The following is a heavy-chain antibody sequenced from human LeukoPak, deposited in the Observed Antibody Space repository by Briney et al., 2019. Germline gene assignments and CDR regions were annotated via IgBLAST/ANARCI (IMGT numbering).Heavy chain of an antibody. D-gene: IGHD1-26*01. CDR2: ISYDGSNK. V-gene: IGHV3-30-3*01. J-gene: IGHJ4*02. Sequence: GGSLRLSCAASGFTFSSYAMHWVRQAPGKGLEWVTVISYDGSNKYYADSVKGRFTISRDNSKNTLYLQMNSLRAEDTAVYYCARLRGGSSDFDYWGQGTLVTVSS. CDR1: GFTFSSYA. CDR3: ARLRGGSSDFDY.